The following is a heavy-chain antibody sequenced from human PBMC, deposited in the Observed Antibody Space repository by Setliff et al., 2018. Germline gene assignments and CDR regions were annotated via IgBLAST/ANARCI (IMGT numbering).Heavy chain of an antibody. CDR1: GITFSTYS. CDR3: ATNPRQGRSGGYWDFDY. V-gene: IGHV3-48*01. D-gene: IGHD2-21*02. J-gene: IGHJ4*02. Sequence: GESLKISCAASGITFSTYSMNWVRQAPGKGLEWVSYISSRSDIIYYADSVKGRFTISRDNAKNSLYLQVNSLRAEDTAVYYCATNPRQGRSGGYWDFDYWGQGILVTVSS. CDR2: ISSRSDII.